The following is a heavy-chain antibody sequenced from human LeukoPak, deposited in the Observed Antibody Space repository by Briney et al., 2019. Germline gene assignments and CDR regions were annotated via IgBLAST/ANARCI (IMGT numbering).Heavy chain of an antibody. Sequence: PGGSLRLSCAASGFTFSSYGMHWVRQAPGKGLDWVAVISNDGSKKYYADSVKGRFTISRDNSKNTLSLQMSNLRAEDTAVYFCARGGGLDVWGQGATVTVSS. CDR1: GFTFSSYG. D-gene: IGHD3-16*01. V-gene: IGHV3-30*03. CDR2: ISNDGSKK. CDR3: ARGGGLDV. J-gene: IGHJ6*02.